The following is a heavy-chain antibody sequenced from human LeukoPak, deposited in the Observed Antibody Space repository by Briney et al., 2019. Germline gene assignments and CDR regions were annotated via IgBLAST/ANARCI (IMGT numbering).Heavy chain of an antibody. CDR1: GGSFSGYY. CDR2: INHSGST. J-gene: IGHJ5*02. CDR3: ARHDYGLYNWFDP. D-gene: IGHD4-17*01. Sequence: SETLSLTCAVYGGSFSGYYWSWIRQPPGKGLEWIGEINHSGSTNYNPSLKSRVTISVDTSKNQFSLKLSSVTAADTAVYYCARHDYGLYNWFDPWGQGTLVTVSS. V-gene: IGHV4-34*01.